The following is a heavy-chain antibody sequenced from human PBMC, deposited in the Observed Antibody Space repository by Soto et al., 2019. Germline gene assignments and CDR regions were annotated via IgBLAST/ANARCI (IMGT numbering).Heavy chain of an antibody. D-gene: IGHD3-22*01. V-gene: IGHV4-30-4*01. CDR3: ARAPVIYDSGPFDP. CDR2: IYYSGST. J-gene: IGHJ5*02. CDR1: GGSISSGDYY. Sequence: QVQLQESGPGLVKPSQTLSLTCTVSGGSISSGDYYWSWIRQPPGKGLEWIGYIYYSGSTYDNPSLKSRVTISVDTSKIQFPLKLTSLPAADTAVYYCARAPVIYDSGPFDPWGQGTLVTVSS.